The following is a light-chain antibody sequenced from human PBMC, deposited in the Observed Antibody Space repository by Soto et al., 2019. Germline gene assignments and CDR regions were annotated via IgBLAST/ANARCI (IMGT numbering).Light chain of an antibody. CDR3: CSYAGNGAWV. Sequence: QFVLTQPASVSGSPGQSITISCSGSSGDVGNYDLVSWYQQIPGKAPQLMIFEVSRRPSRVSDRFSGSKSGNTASLTISGLQAEDEGDFYCCSYAGNGAWVFGGGTKVTVL. J-gene: IGLJ3*02. CDR2: EVS. CDR1: SGDVGNYDL. V-gene: IGLV2-23*02.